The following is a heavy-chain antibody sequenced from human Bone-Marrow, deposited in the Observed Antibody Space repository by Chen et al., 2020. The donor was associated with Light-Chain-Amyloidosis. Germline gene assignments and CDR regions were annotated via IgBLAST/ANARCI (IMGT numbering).Heavy chain of an antibody. Sequence: IGWVRQMPGKGLEWMGVIYPDDSDARYSPSFEGQVTISADKSITTAYLQWRRLKASDTAMYYCARRRDGYNFDYWGQGTLVTVSS. J-gene: IGHJ4*02. D-gene: IGHD5-12*01. CDR2: IYPDDSDA. CDR3: ARRRDGYNFDY. V-gene: IGHV5-51*01.